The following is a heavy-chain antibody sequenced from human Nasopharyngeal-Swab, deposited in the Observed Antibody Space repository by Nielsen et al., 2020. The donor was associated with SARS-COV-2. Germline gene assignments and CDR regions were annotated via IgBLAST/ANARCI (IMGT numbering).Heavy chain of an antibody. CDR2: ISWNSGTI. Sequence: SLKISCAASGFTFCDYGMHWVRQAPGKGLEWVSAISWNSGTIGYADSVKGRFTTSRDNAKNSLYLQMNSLRPEDTALYYCARDSWVSENKYNAMDVWGQGTTVTVSS. J-gene: IGHJ6*02. CDR1: GFTFCDYG. V-gene: IGHV3-9*01. CDR3: ARDSWVSENKYNAMDV. D-gene: IGHD1/OR15-1a*01.